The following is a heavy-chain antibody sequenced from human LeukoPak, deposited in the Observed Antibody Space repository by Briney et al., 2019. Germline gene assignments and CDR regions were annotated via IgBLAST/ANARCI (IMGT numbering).Heavy chain of an antibody. Sequence: GGSLRLSCAASGFTFDDYAMHWVRQVPGKGLEWVSSISWNSASVAYADSLKGRFTISRDDGENSLYLQMNSLKSEDTALYYCAKDRDCSSDRCSDAFDVWGRGTLVTVSS. CDR3: AKDRDCSSDRCSDAFDV. CDR1: GFTFDDYA. CDR2: ISWNSASV. J-gene: IGHJ3*01. V-gene: IGHV3-9*01. D-gene: IGHD2-2*01.